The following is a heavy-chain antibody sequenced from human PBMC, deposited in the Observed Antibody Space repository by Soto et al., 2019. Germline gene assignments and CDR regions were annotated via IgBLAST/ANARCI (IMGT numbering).Heavy chain of an antibody. CDR3: ARGDTPGFLYYYGMDV. Sequence: SETLSLTCTVSGGSISSGGYYWSWIRQHPGKGLEWIGYIYYSGSTYYNPSLKSRVTISVDTSKNQFSLKLSSVTAADTAVYYCARGDTPGFLYYYGMDVWGQGTTVTVSS. D-gene: IGHD5-18*01. V-gene: IGHV4-31*03. J-gene: IGHJ6*02. CDR1: GGSISSGGYY. CDR2: IYYSGST.